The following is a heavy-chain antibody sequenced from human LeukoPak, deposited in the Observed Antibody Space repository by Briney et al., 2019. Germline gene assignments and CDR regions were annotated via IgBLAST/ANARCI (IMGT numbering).Heavy chain of an antibody. Sequence: PSETLSLTCTVSGGSISSYYWSWIRQPPGKGLEWIGYIYYSGSTNYNPSLKSRVTISVDTSKNQFSLKLSPVTAADTAVYYCARSIAIVVVPQGEYYFDYWGQGTLVTVSS. J-gene: IGHJ4*02. CDR1: GGSISSYY. D-gene: IGHD3-22*01. V-gene: IGHV4-59*12. CDR2: IYYSGST. CDR3: ARSIAIVVVPQGEYYFDY.